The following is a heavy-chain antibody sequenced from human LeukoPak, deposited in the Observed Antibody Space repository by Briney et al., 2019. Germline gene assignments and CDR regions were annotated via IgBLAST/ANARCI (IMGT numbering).Heavy chain of an antibody. V-gene: IGHV3-48*03. CDR1: GFTFSSYE. CDR3: ARVWNYFVFDY. J-gene: IGHJ4*02. CDR2: ISSSGSTI. D-gene: IGHD1-7*01. Sequence: GGSLRLSCAASGFTFSSYEMNWVRQAPGKGLEWVSYISSSGSTIYYADSVKGRFTISRDNAKNSLYLQMNSLRAEDTAVYYCARVWNYFVFDYWGQGTLVTVSS.